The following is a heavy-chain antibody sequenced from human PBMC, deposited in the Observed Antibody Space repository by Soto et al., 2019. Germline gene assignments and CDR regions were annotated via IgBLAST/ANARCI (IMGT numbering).Heavy chain of an antibody. D-gene: IGHD1-1*01. V-gene: IGHV2-5*02. CDR1: GFSLSTSEVG. CDR2: IYWDDDK. Sequence: VSGPTLVNPTQTLTLTCTFSGFSLSTSEVGVGWIRQSPGKALEWLALIYWDDDKRYSPFLKNRLTITKDTSKNQVVLTMTNMDPVDTATYYCPHDNEMGAFDIWGQGTMVTVSS. CDR3: PHDNEMGAFDI. J-gene: IGHJ3*02.